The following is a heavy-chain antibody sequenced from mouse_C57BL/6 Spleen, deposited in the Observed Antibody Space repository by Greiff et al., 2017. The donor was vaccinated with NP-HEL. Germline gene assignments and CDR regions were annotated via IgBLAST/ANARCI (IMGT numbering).Heavy chain of an antibody. CDR3: ARTDYCSSSFDY. CDR2: IDPSDSET. D-gene: IGHD1-1*01. Sequence: QVQLQQPGAELVRPGSSVKLSCKASGYTFTSYWMHWVKQRPIQGLEWIGNIDPSDSETHYNQKFKDKATLTVDKSSSTAYMQLSSLTSEDSAVYYCARTDYCSSSFDYWGQGTTLTVSS. CDR1: GYTFTSYW. V-gene: IGHV1-52*01. J-gene: IGHJ2*01.